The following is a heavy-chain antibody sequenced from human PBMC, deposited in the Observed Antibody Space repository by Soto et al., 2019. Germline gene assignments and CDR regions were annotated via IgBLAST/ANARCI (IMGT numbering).Heavy chain of an antibody. Sequence: SETLSLTCTVTGGSISSYYWSWIRQPPGKGLECIGYIYYSGSTYYNPSLKSRVTISVDTSKNQFSLKLSSVTAADTAVYYCARVPDRWGQGTLVTVS. J-gene: IGHJ5*02. CDR2: IYYSGST. V-gene: IGHV4-59*06. CDR3: ARVPDR. CDR1: GGSISSYY. D-gene: IGHD2-2*01.